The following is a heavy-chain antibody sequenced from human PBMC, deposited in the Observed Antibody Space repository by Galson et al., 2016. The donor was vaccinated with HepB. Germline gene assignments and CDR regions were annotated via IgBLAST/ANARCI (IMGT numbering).Heavy chain of an antibody. CDR3: ARDPSWYTSGWYDF. J-gene: IGHJ5*01. Sequence: SLRLSCAASGFTFSSYALNWVRQAPGRGLEWVSCLSGSGGSTYYADSVKGRFTISRDNSKNTLYLQMNSLRAEDTAIYYCARDPSWYTSGWYDFWGQGTLVTVSS. CDR1: GFTFSSYA. D-gene: IGHD6-19*01. V-gene: IGHV3-23*01. CDR2: LSGSGGST.